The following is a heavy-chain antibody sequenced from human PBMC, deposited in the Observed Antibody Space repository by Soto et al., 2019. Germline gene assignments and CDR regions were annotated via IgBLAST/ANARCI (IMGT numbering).Heavy chain of an antibody. CDR3: AREIGYSRGWYQSDRFDY. J-gene: IGHJ4*02. D-gene: IGHD6-19*01. V-gene: IGHV3-30-3*01. Sequence: GGSLRLSCAASGFTFSSYAMHLVRQAPGKGLEWVAVISYDGSNKYYADSVKGRFTISRDNSKNTLYLQMNSLRAEDTAVYYCAREIGYSRGWYQSDRFDYWGQGTLVTVSS. CDR2: ISYDGSNK. CDR1: GFTFSSYA.